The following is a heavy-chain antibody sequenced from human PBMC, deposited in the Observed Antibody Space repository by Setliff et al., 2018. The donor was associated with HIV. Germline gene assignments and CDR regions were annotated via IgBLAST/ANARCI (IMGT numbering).Heavy chain of an antibody. J-gene: IGHJ4*02. V-gene: IGHV4-61*02. D-gene: IGHD6-19*01. CDR3: ASSGWLPYFDY. CDR1: GGSISSGNYY. CDR2: IYTSGST. Sequence: SETLSLTCTVSGGSISSGNYYWSWIRQPAGKGLEWIGRIYTSGSTNYNPSLKSRVTISVDTSKNQFSLKLSSVTAADTAVYYCASSGWLPYFDYWGQGTLVTVSS.